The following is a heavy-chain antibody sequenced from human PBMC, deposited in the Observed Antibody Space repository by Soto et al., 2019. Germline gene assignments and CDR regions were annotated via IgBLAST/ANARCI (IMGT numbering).Heavy chain of an antibody. V-gene: IGHV4-34*01. CDR3: ARIPARPLPAAKDY. D-gene: IGHD2-2*01. CDR1: GGSFSGYY. CDR2: INHSGST. Sequence: QVQLQQWGAGLLKPSETLSLTCAVYGGSFSGYYWSWIRQPPGKGLEWIGEINHSGSTNYNPSLKSRVTISVDTSKNQFSLKLSSVTAADTAVYYCARIPARPLPAAKDYWGQGTLVTVSS. J-gene: IGHJ4*02.